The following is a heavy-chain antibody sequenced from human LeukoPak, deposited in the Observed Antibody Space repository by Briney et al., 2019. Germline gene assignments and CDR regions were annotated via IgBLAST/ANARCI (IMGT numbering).Heavy chain of an antibody. CDR2: IYHSGST. Sequence: SETLSLTCTVSGYSISSGYYWGWIRQPPGKGLEWIGSIYHSGSTYYNPSLKSRVTISVDTSKNQFSPKLSSVTAADTAVYYCARAPIPYYDFWSGYPSHFDYWGQGTLVTVSS. CDR1: GYSISSGYY. D-gene: IGHD3-3*01. CDR3: ARAPIPYYDFWSGYPSHFDY. V-gene: IGHV4-38-2*02. J-gene: IGHJ4*02.